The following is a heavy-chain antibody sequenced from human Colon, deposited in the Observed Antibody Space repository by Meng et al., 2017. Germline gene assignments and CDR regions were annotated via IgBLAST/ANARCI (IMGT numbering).Heavy chain of an antibody. CDR3: ARDMVRGVRYYYYGMDV. Sequence: GESLKISCAASGFTFSSYSMNWVRQAPGKGLEWVSSISSSSSYIYYADSVKGRFTISRDNAKNSLYLQMNSLRAEDTAVYYCARDMVRGVRYYYYGMDVWGQGTTVTVSS. J-gene: IGHJ6*02. CDR1: GFTFSSYS. CDR2: ISSSSSYI. D-gene: IGHD3-10*01. V-gene: IGHV3-21*01.